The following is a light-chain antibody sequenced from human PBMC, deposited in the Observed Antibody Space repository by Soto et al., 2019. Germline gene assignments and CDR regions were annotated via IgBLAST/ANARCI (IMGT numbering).Light chain of an antibody. J-gene: IGLJ3*02. CDR2: ANN. CDR1: SSNIGSET. Sequence: QLVLTQPPSASVTPGQRVTISCSGSSSNIGSETVNWYQQVPGTAPKLLIYANNQRPSGVPDRFSVSKSGTSASLAIGGLQSEDEADYYCAAWDDSLKGWVFGGGTKLTVL. V-gene: IGLV1-44*01. CDR3: AAWDDSLKGWV.